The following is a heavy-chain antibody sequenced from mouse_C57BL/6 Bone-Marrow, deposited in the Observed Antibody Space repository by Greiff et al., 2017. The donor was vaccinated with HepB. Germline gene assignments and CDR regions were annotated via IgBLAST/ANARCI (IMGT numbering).Heavy chain of an antibody. D-gene: IGHD2-5*01. CDR3: AISSNYDAMDY. CDR2: IDPSDSYT. Sequence: QVQLQQPGAELVKPGASVKLSCKASGYTFTSYWMQWVKQRPGQGLEWIGEIDPSDSYTNYNQKFKSKATLTVDTSSSTAYMQLSSLTSEDSAVYYCAISSNYDAMDYWGQGTSVTVSS. CDR1: GYTFTSYW. J-gene: IGHJ4*01. V-gene: IGHV1-50*01.